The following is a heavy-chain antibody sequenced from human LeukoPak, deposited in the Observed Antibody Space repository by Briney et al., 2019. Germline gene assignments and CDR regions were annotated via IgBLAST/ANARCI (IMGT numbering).Heavy chain of an antibody. Sequence: GGSLRLSCAASGFTFSSYSMNWVRQAPGKGLEGVSSISSSSSYIYYADSVKGRFTISRDNAKNSLYLQMNSLRAEDTAVYYCARDNGSGWYYFDYWGQGTLVTVSS. V-gene: IGHV3-21*01. CDR3: ARDNGSGWYYFDY. CDR1: GFTFSSYS. J-gene: IGHJ4*02. D-gene: IGHD6-19*01. CDR2: ISSSSSYI.